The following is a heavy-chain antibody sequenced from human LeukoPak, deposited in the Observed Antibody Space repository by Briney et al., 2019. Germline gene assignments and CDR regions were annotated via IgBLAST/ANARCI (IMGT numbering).Heavy chain of an antibody. D-gene: IGHD5-18*01. CDR3: ARSGYSYGLDY. Sequence: PSETLSLTCTVSGGSISSGGYYWSWIRQPPGKGLEWIGYIYHSGSTYYNPSLKSRVTISVDRSKNQFSLKLSSVTAADTAVYYCARSGYSYGLDYWGQGTLVTVSS. J-gene: IGHJ4*02. CDR2: IYHSGST. CDR1: GGSISSGGYY. V-gene: IGHV4-30-2*01.